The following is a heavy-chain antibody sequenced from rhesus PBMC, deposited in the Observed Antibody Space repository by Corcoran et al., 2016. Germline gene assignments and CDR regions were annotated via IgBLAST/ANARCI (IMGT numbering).Heavy chain of an antibody. Sequence: QVQLQESGPGVVKPSETLSLTCAVSGGSISSGYDWSCVRQPPGKGLEWIGYIYGSSGSTNYNPSLKNRVTISKDASKIQFCLKLSSVTAADTAVYYCARDRVFDYWGQGVLVTGSS. J-gene: IGHJ4*01. CDR2: IYGSSGST. V-gene: IGHV4-76*01. CDR1: GGSISSGYD. CDR3: ARDRVFDY.